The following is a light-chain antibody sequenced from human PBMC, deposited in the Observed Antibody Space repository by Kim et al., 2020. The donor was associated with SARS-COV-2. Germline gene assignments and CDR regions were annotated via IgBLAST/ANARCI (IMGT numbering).Light chain of an antibody. Sequence: QSALTQPPSVSGSPGQSVTISCTGASSAVGRYNRVSWYQQPPGTAPKLIIYEVNNRPSGVPDRFSGSKSGNTASLTISGLQAQDEADYYCSSYTDTNTLIFGGGTKVTVL. J-gene: IGLJ2*01. CDR2: EVN. CDR3: SSYTDTNTLI. V-gene: IGLV2-18*02. CDR1: SSAVGRYNR.